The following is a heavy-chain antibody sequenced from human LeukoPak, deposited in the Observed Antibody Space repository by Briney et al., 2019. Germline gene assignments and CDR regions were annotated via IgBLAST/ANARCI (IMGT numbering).Heavy chain of an antibody. CDR1: GQSIINNYY. Sequence: PSETLSLTCTVSGQSIINNYYWGWIRQSPGKGLEWIGSIHHSGNRFESGSTHYNPSLRSRVTVSADTSKNELSLTLRSVTAADTAVYFCARNASGGFFNAWGRGTLVTVSS. CDR2: IHHSGNRFESGST. J-gene: IGHJ1*01. CDR3: ARNASGGFFNA. D-gene: IGHD6-25*01. V-gene: IGHV4-38-2*02.